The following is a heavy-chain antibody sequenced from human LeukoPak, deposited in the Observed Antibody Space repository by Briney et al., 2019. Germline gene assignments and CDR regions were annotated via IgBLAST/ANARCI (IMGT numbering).Heavy chain of an antibody. D-gene: IGHD3-10*01. Sequence: SETLSLTCTVSGGSISSSSYYWGWIRQAPGKRLEWIGYTFYSGTTDYNPSLKSRVSISVDSSKNQFSLRLSSVTAADTALYYCARNSERFGDPDAFDIWGRGTMVTVSS. V-gene: IGHV4-61*05. CDR1: GGSISSSSYY. CDR3: ARNSERFGDPDAFDI. CDR2: TFYSGTT. J-gene: IGHJ3*02.